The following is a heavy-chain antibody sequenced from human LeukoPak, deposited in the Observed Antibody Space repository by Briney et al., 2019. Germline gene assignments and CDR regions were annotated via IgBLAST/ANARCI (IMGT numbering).Heavy chain of an antibody. Sequence: SETLSLTCAVYGGSFSGYYWSWIRQPPGKGLEWIGYIYYSGSTYYNPSLKSRVTISVDTSKNQFSLKLSSVTAADTAVYYCARVGATKGWFDPWGQGTLVTVSS. CDR1: GGSFSGYY. J-gene: IGHJ5*02. CDR3: ARVGATKGWFDP. V-gene: IGHV4-30-4*01. D-gene: IGHD1-26*01. CDR2: IYYSGST.